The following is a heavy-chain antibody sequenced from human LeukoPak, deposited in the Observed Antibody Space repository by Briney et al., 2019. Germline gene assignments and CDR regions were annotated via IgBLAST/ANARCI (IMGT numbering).Heavy chain of an antibody. J-gene: IGHJ4*02. CDR2: ISYDGSNK. CDR3: AKLIVGATGIDY. CDR1: GFTFSSYG. V-gene: IGHV3-30*18. D-gene: IGHD1-26*01. Sequence: GGSLRLSCAASGFTFSSYGMHWVRQAPGKGLEWVAVISYDGSNKYYADSVKGRFTISRDNSKNTLYLQMNSLRAEDTAVYYCAKLIVGATGIDYWGQGTLVTVSS.